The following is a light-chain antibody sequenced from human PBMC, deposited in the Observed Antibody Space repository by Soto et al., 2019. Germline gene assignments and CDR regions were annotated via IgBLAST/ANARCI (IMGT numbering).Light chain of an antibody. J-gene: IGKJ5*01. Sequence: EIVLTQSPVTLSLSPWERATLSCRASQSVSNNYLAWYQQKPGQAPRRLIYGASSRATGIPDRFSGSGSGTDFTLTISRLEPEDFAVYYCQQYGSSPTFGEGTRLEIK. V-gene: IGKV3-20*01. CDR1: QSVSNNY. CDR3: QQYGSSPT. CDR2: GAS.